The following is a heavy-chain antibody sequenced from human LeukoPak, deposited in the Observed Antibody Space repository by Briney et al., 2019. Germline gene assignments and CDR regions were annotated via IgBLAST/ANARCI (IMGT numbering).Heavy chain of an antibody. CDR3: ARSRDGYNYVGMDWFDP. CDR2: IYYSGST. D-gene: IGHD5-24*01. Sequence: PSETLSLTCTVSGGSISSGGYYWSWIRQHPGKGLEWIGYIYYSGSTYYNPPLKSRVTISVDTSKNQFSLKLSSVTAADTAVYYCARSRDGYNYVGMDWFDPWGQGTLVTVSS. CDR1: GGSISSGGYY. V-gene: IGHV4-31*03. J-gene: IGHJ5*02.